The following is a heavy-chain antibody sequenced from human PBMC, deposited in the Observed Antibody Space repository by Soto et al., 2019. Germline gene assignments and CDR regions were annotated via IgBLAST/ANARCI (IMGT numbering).Heavy chain of an antibody. CDR1: GFTFSSYA. V-gene: IGHV3-23*01. CDR3: AKAWFGELLWED. D-gene: IGHD3-10*01. Sequence: EVQLLESGGGLVQPGGSLRLSCAASGFTFSSYAMSWVRQAPGKGLEWVSAISGSGGSTYYADSVKGRFTISRDNSKNTLYLQMNSLKAEDTAVYYCAKAWFGELLWEDWGQGTLVTVSS. CDR2: ISGSGGST. J-gene: IGHJ4*02.